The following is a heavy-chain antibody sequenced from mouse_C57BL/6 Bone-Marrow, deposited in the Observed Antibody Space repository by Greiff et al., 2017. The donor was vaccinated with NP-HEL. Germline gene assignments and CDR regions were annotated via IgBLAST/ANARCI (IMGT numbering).Heavy chain of an antibody. CDR2: ISSCGSYT. V-gene: IGHV5-6*01. J-gene: IGHJ3*01. D-gene: IGHD2-4*01. CDR3: ASPYDYDVAWFAY. CDR1: GFTFSSYG. Sequence: EVQRVESGGDLVKPGGSLKLSCAASGFTFSSYGMSWVRQTPDKRLEWVATISSCGSYTYYPDSVKGRFTISRDNAKNTLYLQMSSLKSEDTAMYYCASPYDYDVAWFAYWGQGTLVTVSA.